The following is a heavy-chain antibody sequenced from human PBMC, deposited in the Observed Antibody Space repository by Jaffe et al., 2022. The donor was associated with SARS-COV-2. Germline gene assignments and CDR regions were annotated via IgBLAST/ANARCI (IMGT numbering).Heavy chain of an antibody. D-gene: IGHD1-7*01. Sequence: QEQLQESGPGLVKPSGTLSLTCAVSGGFINSGNWYNWVRQPPGKGLEWIGEIFRPGSTNYNPSLKSRVTISIDRSKTQVSLTLTSVTAADTAVYFCASRKELYNWFDPWGQGTLVTVSS. CDR1: GGFINSGNW. CDR2: IFRPGST. CDR3: ASRKELYNWFDP. J-gene: IGHJ5*02. V-gene: IGHV4-4*02.